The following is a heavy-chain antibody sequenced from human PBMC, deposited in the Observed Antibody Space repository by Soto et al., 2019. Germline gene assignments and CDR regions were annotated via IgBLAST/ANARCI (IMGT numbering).Heavy chain of an antibody. Sequence: GGSLRLSCAASGFIFTSYSMNWVRQAPGKGLEWVSSISSSSSYIYYADSVKGRFTISRDNAKNSLYLQMSSLRAEGTAVYYCARDSGSSSDYYGMDVWGQGTTVTVSS. CDR1: GFIFTSYS. CDR2: ISSSSSYI. V-gene: IGHV3-21*01. D-gene: IGHD6-13*01. CDR3: ARDSGSSSDYYGMDV. J-gene: IGHJ6*02.